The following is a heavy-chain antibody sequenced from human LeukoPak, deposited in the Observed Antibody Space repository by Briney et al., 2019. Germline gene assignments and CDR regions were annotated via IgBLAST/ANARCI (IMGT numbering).Heavy chain of an antibody. CDR2: INHSGST. Sequence: SETLSLTCTVSGGSISSYYWSWIRQPAGKGLEWIGEINHSGSTNYNPSLKSRVTISVDTSKNQFSLKLSSVTAADTAVYYCARETEAGYFDYWGQGTLVTVSS. J-gene: IGHJ4*02. V-gene: IGHV4-34*01. D-gene: IGHD6-19*01. CDR1: GGSISSYY. CDR3: ARETEAGYFDY.